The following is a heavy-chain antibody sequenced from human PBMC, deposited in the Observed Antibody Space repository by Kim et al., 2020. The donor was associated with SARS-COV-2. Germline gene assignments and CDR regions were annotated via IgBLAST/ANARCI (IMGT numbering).Heavy chain of an antibody. Sequence: GESLKISCKGSGYSFTSYWIGWVRQMPGKGLEWMGIIYPGDSDTRYSPSFQGQVTISADKSISTAYLQWSSLKASDTAMYYCARSPNVGVRGVWWMDVWGQGTTVTVSS. D-gene: IGHD3-10*01. CDR2: IYPGDSDT. CDR3: ARSPNVGVRGVWWMDV. J-gene: IGHJ6*02. CDR1: GYSFTSYW. V-gene: IGHV5-51*01.